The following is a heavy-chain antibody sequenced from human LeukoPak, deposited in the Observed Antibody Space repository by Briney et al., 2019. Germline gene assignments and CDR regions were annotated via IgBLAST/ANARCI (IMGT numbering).Heavy chain of an antibody. J-gene: IGHJ4*02. D-gene: IGHD3-3*01. CDR1: GGSISSGGYY. CDR2: IYYSGST. CDR3: ARTSYYDFWSGYYKFDAFFDY. Sequence: SETLSPTCTVSGGSISSGGYYWSWIRQHPGKGLEWIGYIYYSGSTYYNPSLKSRVTISVDTSKNQFSLKLRSVPAADTAVYYCARTSYYDFWSGYYKFDAFFDYWGQGTLVTVSS. V-gene: IGHV4-31*03.